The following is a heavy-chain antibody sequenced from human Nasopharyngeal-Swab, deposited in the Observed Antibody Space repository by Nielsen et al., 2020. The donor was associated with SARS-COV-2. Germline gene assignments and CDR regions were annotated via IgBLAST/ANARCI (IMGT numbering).Heavy chain of an antibody. CDR2: IVVGSGNT. V-gene: IGHV1-58*01. J-gene: IGHJ4*01. D-gene: IGHD2-15*01. CDR1: GFTFTSSA. CDR3: AGGYCSGGSCYPPEGY. Sequence: SVKVSCKASGFTFTSSAVQWVRQARGQRLEWIGWIVVGSGNTNYAQKFQERVTITRDMSTSTAYMELSSLRSEDTAVYYCAGGYCSGGSCYPPEGYWGQEPWSPSPQ.